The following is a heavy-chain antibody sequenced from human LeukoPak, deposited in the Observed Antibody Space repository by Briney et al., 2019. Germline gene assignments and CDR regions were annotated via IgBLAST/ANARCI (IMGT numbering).Heavy chain of an antibody. CDR1: GGSGGSISSSNW. CDR2: IYHSGST. J-gene: IGHJ4*02. V-gene: IGHV4-4*02. D-gene: IGHD2-2*01. CDR3: ARAGQGYCSSASCFLSLDY. Sequence: SETLSLTCAVSGGSGGSISSSNWWNWVRQPPGKGLEWIGEIYHSGSTNYNPSLKSRVTISVDKSKNQFSLKLNSVTAADTAVYYCARAGQGYCSSASCFLSLDYWGQGTLVTVSS.